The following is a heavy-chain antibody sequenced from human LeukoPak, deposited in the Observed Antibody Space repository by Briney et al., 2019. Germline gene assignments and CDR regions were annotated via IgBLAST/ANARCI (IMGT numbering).Heavy chain of an antibody. J-gene: IGHJ6*02. D-gene: IGHD6-19*01. CDR3: ARVGAVAGTKTPPDYYYGMDV. V-gene: IGHV1-2*02. CDR1: GYTFTGYY. Sequence: ASVKVSCKASGYTFTGYYMHWVRQAPGQGLEWMGWINPNSGGTNYAQKFQGRVTMTRDTSISTAYMELSRLRSDDTAVYYCARVGAVAGTKTPPDYYYGMDVWGQGTTVTVSS. CDR2: INPNSGGT.